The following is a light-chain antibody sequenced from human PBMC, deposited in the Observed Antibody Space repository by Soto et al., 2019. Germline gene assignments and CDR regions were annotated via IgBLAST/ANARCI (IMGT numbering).Light chain of an antibody. CDR1: QSVGSN. Sequence: EIVMTQSPATLSVSPGERVTLSCRASQSVGSNLAWYQQKPGQAPTLLIYGSSSRTTGLPARFSGSGSGTEFTLTISSLQSEDFAVYYCQQYNKRPPWTFGQGTKVEIK. J-gene: IGKJ1*01. CDR2: GSS. CDR3: QQYNKRPPWT. V-gene: IGKV3-15*01.